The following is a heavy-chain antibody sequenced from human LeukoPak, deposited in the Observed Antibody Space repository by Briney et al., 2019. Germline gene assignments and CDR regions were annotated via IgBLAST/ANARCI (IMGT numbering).Heavy chain of an antibody. CDR3: ARARTRYNWNDVRAFDI. Sequence: ASVKVSCKASGGTFSSYAISWVRQAPGQGLEWMGGIIPIFGTANYAQKFQGRVTITADESTSTAYMELSSLRSEDTAVYYCARARTRYNWNDVRAFDIWGQGTMVTVSS. CDR2: IIPIFGTA. J-gene: IGHJ3*02. CDR1: GGTFSSYA. D-gene: IGHD1-1*01. V-gene: IGHV1-69*13.